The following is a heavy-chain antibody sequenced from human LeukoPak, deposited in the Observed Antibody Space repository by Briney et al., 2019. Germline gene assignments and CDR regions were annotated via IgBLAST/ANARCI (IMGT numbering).Heavy chain of an antibody. D-gene: IGHD2-15*01. CDR3: ARRSCSGGICRDAFDI. V-gene: IGHV3-11*03. CDR2: VSSSYST. Sequence: GGSLRLSCAASGFTFSDYYMSWIRQAPGKGLQWVSYVSSSYSTNYADSVKGRFTISRDNAKNSVYLQMNSLRAEDTAVYYCARRSCSGGICRDAFDIWGQGTMVTVSS. CDR1: GFTFSDYY. J-gene: IGHJ3*02.